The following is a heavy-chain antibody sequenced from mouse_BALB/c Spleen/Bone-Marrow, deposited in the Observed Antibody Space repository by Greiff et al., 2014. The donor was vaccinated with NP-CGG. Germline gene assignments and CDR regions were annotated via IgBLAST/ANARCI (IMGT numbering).Heavy chain of an antibody. CDR3: ARRNGNNYFDY. J-gene: IGHJ2*01. CDR2: IHYSGTT. V-gene: IGHV3-1*02. CDR1: GYSITSGYS. D-gene: IGHD2-1*01. Sequence: EVKLMESGPDLVKPSQSLSLTCTVSGYSITSGYSWHWIRQFPGNKLEWMGYIHYSGTTNYNPSLKSRISITQDTSKNQFFLQLNSVTTEDTATDYCARRNGNNYFDYWGQGTTLTVSS.